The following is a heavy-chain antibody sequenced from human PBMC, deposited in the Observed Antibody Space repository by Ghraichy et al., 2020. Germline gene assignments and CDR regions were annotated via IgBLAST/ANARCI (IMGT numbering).Heavy chain of an antibody. D-gene: IGHD5-18*01. CDR1: GFTFSSYA. J-gene: IGHJ4*02. CDR3: AKNSGLLVDTAMAYYFDY. CDR2: ISGSGGST. Sequence: GGSLRLSCAASGFTFSSYAMSWVRRAPGKGLEWVSAISGSGGSTYYADSVKGRFTISRDNSKNTLYLQMNSLRAEDTAVYYCAKNSGLLVDTAMAYYFDYWGQGTLVTVSS. V-gene: IGHV3-23*01.